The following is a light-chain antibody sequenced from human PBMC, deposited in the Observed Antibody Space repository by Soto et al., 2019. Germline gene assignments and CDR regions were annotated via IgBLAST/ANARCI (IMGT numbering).Light chain of an antibody. CDR3: CLYIGATTDV. CDR2: DSH. CDR1: SGIVGRCSL. V-gene: IGLV2-23*01. J-gene: IGLJ1*01. Sequence: QSAPAQAVSVSVSPGQSITISCTGTSGIVGRCSLVSWYQQHPGKAPKVMISDSHTLPSCDTDRFLGSTSVNAASPAISWIQAEDEGDYYCCLYIGATTDVYGTGTKVTVL.